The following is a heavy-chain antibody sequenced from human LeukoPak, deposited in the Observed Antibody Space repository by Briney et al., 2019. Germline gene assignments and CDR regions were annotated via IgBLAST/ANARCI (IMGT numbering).Heavy chain of an antibody. CDR3: ARDNYGSGSYFFNYYYYMDV. CDR2: IYTSGST. CDR1: GGSISSGSYY. J-gene: IGHJ6*03. D-gene: IGHD3-10*01. V-gene: IGHV4-61*02. Sequence: PSETLSLTCTVSGGSISSGSYYWSWIRQPAGKGLEWIGRIYTSGSTNYNPSLKSRVTISVETSKNQFSLKLSSVTAADTAVYYGARDNYGSGSYFFNYYYYMDVWGKGTTVTVSS.